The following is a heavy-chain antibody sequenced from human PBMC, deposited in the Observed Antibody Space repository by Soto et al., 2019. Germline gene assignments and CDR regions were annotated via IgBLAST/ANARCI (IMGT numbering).Heavy chain of an antibody. D-gene: IGHD3-16*01. CDR1: RLTFNTYD. J-gene: IGHJ6*02. V-gene: IGHV3-33*01. Sequence: PGGSLRLSCAASRLTFNTYDMHWVRQAPGKGLQWVALIWSDASREFYADSVKGRFSISRDNSRNTLFLQMNGLRAEDRAVYYCAGGPKGGAYDMDVWGQGTTVTVSS. CDR2: IWSDASRE. CDR3: AGGPKGGAYDMDV.